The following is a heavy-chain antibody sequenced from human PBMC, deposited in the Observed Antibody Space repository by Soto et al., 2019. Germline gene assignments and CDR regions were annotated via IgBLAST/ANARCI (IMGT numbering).Heavy chain of an antibody. Sequence: GGSLRLSCAVSGFTLSDHYMDWVRQAPGKGLEWVGRTRHKGDGHTTEYAASVKGRFTISRDDSKSSLYLQMNSLKTEDTAVYHCIRGHSNARGGSDYWGQGTLVTVSS. CDR1: GFTLSDHY. J-gene: IGHJ4*02. V-gene: IGHV3-72*01. D-gene: IGHD4-4*01. CDR2: TRHKGDGHTT. CDR3: IRGHSNARGGSDY.